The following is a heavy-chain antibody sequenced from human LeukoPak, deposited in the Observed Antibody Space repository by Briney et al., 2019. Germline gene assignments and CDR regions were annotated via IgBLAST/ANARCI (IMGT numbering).Heavy chain of an antibody. CDR3: AGGVSLYYDFWSGTRLYFDY. J-gene: IGHJ4*02. Sequence: GGSLRLSCAASGFTFSSYWMSWVRQAPGKGLEWVANIKQDGSEKYYVDSVKGRFTLSRDNAKNALYLQMSSLRAEDTAVYYCAGGVSLYYDFWSGTRLYFDYWGQGTLVTVSS. D-gene: IGHD3-3*01. V-gene: IGHV3-7*01. CDR2: IKQDGSEK. CDR1: GFTFSSYW.